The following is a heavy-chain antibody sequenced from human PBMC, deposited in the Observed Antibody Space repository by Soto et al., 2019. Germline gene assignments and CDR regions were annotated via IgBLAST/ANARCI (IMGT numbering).Heavy chain of an antibody. Sequence: SVKVSCKASGGTFSSYAISWVRQAPGQGLEWMGGIIPIFGTANYAQKFQGRVTITADESTSTAYMELSSLRSEDTAVYYCAINNDFWSGTYGMDVWGQGITVTVSS. J-gene: IGHJ6*02. D-gene: IGHD3-3*01. CDR2: IIPIFGTA. V-gene: IGHV1-69*13. CDR1: GGTFSSYA. CDR3: AINNDFWSGTYGMDV.